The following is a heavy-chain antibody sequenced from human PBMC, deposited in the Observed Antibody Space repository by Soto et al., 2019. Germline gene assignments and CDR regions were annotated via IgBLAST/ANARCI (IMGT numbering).Heavy chain of an antibody. CDR2: IDPTDSFT. D-gene: IGHD2-15*01. Sequence: GESLKISCKASGYKFTTFWLNWVRQTPGKGLEWLGRIDPTDSFTNYSPPFEGHVTISXXXXXXTXYXQXXXXQAXDTAIYYCARPASGGSRDAFDVWGQGTTVTVSS. CDR3: ARPASGGSRDAFDV. J-gene: IGHJ3*01. CDR1: GYKFTTFW. V-gene: IGHV5-10-1*01.